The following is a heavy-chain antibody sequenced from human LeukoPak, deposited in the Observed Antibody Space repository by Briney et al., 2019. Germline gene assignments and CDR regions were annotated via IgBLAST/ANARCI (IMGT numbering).Heavy chain of an antibody. J-gene: IGHJ4*02. CDR2: ISGSGGST. Sequence: PGGSLRLSCEASGFSFSRYWMSWVRQAPGKGLEWVSAISGSGGSTYYADSVKGRFTISRDNSKNTLYLQMNSLRAEDTAVYYCAKAMKVRYYFDYWGQGTLVTVSS. D-gene: IGHD3-22*01. CDR3: AKAMKVRYYFDY. CDR1: GFSFSRYW. V-gene: IGHV3-23*01.